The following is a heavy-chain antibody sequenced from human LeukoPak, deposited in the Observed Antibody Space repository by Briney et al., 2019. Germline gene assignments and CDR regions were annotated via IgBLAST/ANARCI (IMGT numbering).Heavy chain of an antibody. CDR2: ISGSGGST. Sequence: PGGSLRLSCAASGFTFSSYAMSWVRQAPGKGLEWVSAISGSGGSTCYADSVKGRFTISRDNSKNTLYLQMNSLRAEDTAVYYCAKDYYITLDTAMGPGGYWGQGTLVTVSS. CDR1: GFTFSSYA. V-gene: IGHV3-23*01. CDR3: AKDYYITLDTAMGPGGY. D-gene: IGHD5-18*01. J-gene: IGHJ4*02.